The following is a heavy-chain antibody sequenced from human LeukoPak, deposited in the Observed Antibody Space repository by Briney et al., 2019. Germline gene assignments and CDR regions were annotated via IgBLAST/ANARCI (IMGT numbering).Heavy chain of an antibody. CDR1: GYTFTGYY. CDR2: INSNSDGT. J-gene: IGHJ4*02. V-gene: IGHV1-2*02. Sequence: ASVKVSCKGSGYTFTGYYMHWVRQAPGQGLEWMGWINSNSDGTSNAKRFRGRVDMPRDTSISTAYMELSRLRSDATAVYYCARDSGYYYDSSGHYRKGPFDYWGQGTLVTVSS. CDR3: ARDSGYYYDSSGHYRKGPFDY. D-gene: IGHD3-22*01.